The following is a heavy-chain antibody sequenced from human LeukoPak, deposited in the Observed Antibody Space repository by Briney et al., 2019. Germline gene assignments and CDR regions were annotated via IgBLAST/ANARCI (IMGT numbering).Heavy chain of an antibody. CDR3: AGGVVVPAAIPDY. Sequence: PETLSLTCTVSGGSISSYYWSWIRQPPGKGLEWIGYIYTSGSTNYNPSLKSRVTISVDTSKNQFSLKLSSVTAADTAVYYCAGGVVVPAAIPDYWGQGTLVTVSS. D-gene: IGHD2-2*02. CDR2: IYTSGST. J-gene: IGHJ4*02. CDR1: GGSISSYY. V-gene: IGHV4-4*09.